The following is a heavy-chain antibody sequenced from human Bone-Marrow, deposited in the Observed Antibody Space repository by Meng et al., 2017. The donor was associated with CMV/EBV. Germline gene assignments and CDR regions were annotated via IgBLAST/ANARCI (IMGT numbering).Heavy chain of an antibody. V-gene: IGHV4-38-2*02. Sequence: GSLRLSCTVSGYSISSGYYWGWIRQPPGKGLEWIGNIYHSGSTYYNPSLKSRVTISVDTSKNQLSLKLSSVTAADTAVYFCARGYYGGNSVVWDAFDIWGQGTMVTASS. CDR1: GYSISSGYY. CDR3: ARGYYGGNSVVWDAFDI. D-gene: IGHD4-23*01. CDR2: IYHSGST. J-gene: IGHJ3*02.